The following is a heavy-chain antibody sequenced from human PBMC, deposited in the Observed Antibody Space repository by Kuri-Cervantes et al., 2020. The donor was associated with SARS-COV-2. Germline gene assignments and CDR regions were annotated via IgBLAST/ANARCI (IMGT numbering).Heavy chain of an antibody. CDR2: ISWNSGNI. J-gene: IGHJ3*02. Sequence: GGSLRLSCAASGFPFDGYVMHWVRQAPGKGLEWVSGISWNSGNIGYADSVKGRFTISRDNAKNSLYLQMNSLRAEDMALYYCAKLVATNDVFDIWGQGTMVTVSS. V-gene: IGHV3-9*03. D-gene: IGHD5-12*01. CDR1: GFPFDGYV. CDR3: AKLVATNDVFDI.